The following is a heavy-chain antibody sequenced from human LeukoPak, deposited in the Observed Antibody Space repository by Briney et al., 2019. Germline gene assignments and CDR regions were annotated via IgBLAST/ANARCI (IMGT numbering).Heavy chain of an antibody. CDR3: ARAYSGTYGLGYYYMDV. J-gene: IGHJ6*03. CDR1: GFTFSSYS. V-gene: IGHV3-21*01. D-gene: IGHD1-26*01. CDR2: ISSSSSYI. Sequence: GGSLRLSCAASGFTFSSYSMNWVRQAPGKGLEWVSSISSSSSYIYYADSVKGRFTISRDNAKNSLYLQMNSLRAEDTAVYYCARAYSGTYGLGYYYMDVWGKGTTVTISS.